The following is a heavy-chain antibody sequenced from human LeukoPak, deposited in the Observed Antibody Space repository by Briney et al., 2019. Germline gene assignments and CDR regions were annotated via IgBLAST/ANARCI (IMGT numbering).Heavy chain of an antibody. CDR2: LHYTGST. V-gene: IGHV4-59*11. J-gene: IGHJ5*02. CDR3: ARLHALGAEEFDP. D-gene: IGHD3-16*01. CDR1: GGSISGHY. Sequence: SETLSLTCTVSGGSISGHYWSWIRQPPGKRLEWIGYLHYTGSTNYNPSLNSRITMSVDTPNNQFSLRLTSATAAGTAVYYCARLHALGAEEFDPWGQGALVTVSS.